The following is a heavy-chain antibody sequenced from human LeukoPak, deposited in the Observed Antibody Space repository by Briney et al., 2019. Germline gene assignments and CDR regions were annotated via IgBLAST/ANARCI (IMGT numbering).Heavy chain of an antibody. CDR2: IYYSGST. CDR3: ARQRVVGAHPNRMFDY. Sequence: SETLSLTCTVSGGSISSSSYYWGWIRQPPGKVLEWIGSIYYSGSTYYNPSLKSRVTISVDTSKNQFSLKLSSVTAADTAVYYCARQRVVGAHPNRMFDYWGQGPLVTVSS. D-gene: IGHD1-26*01. V-gene: IGHV4-39*01. J-gene: IGHJ4*02. CDR1: GGSISSSSYY.